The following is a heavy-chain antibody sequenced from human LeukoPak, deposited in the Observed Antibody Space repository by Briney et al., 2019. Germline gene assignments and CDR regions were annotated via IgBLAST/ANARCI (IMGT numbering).Heavy chain of an antibody. CDR3: ARARDYVWGSYRYWYFDL. Sequence: PSETLSLTCTVSRGSISNYYWGWIRQPPGKGLEWIGFFSYSGSTNYNPSLKSRVSISVDTSKNQFSLNLSSVTAADTAVYYCARARDYVWGSYRYWYFDLWGRGTLVTVSS. V-gene: IGHV4-59*01. D-gene: IGHD3-16*02. CDR1: RGSISNYY. J-gene: IGHJ2*01. CDR2: FSYSGST.